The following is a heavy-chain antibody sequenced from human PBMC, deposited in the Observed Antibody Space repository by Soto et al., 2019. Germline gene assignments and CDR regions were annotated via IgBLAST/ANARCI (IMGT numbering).Heavy chain of an antibody. CDR2: IYYSGST. J-gene: IGHJ4*02. D-gene: IGHD3-9*01. V-gene: IGHV4-31*03. CDR1: GGSISRGRYY. CDR3: AREVAYDILTGYSPFDY. Sequence: SETLALTCTVSGGSISRGRYYWSWIRQHPGKGLEWIGYIYYSGSTYYNPSLKSRVTISVDTSKNQFSLKLSSVTAADTAVYYCAREVAYDILTGYSPFDYRCPGILVTVSS.